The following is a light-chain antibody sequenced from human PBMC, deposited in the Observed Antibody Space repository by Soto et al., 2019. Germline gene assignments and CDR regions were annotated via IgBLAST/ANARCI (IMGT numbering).Light chain of an antibody. J-gene: IGKJ4*01. Sequence: DIQLTQSPSFLSASVGDRVTITCRASQGISSYLAWYQQKPGKAPKLLIYAASTLQSGVPSRFSGSGSGTEFTLTISSLQPDDFATYYCQQYHTFPLTFGGGTTGDIK. CDR3: QQYHTFPLT. CDR2: AAS. V-gene: IGKV1-9*01. CDR1: QGISSY.